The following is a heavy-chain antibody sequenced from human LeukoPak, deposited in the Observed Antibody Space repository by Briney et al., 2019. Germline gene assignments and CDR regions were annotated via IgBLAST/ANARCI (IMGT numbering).Heavy chain of an antibody. CDR1: GGSISSYY. CDR3: ASSYDFWSVFDI. J-gene: IGHJ3*02. D-gene: IGHD3-3*01. Sequence: SETLSLTCTVSGGSISSYYWSWIRQPAGKGLEWIGRIYTSGSTNYNPSLKSRVTMSVDTSKNQFSLKLSSVTAADTAVYYCASSYDFWSVFDIWGQGTMVTVSS. V-gene: IGHV4-4*07. CDR2: IYTSGST.